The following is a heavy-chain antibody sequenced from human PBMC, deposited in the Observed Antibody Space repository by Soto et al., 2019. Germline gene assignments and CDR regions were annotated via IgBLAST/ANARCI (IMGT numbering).Heavy chain of an antibody. CDR2: ISAYNGNK. CDR1: GYTFTGHG. J-gene: IGHJ4*02. V-gene: IGHV1-18*01. CDR3: ARTCRDSSCYFIH. D-gene: IGHD2-15*01. Sequence: ASVKVSCKTSGYTFTGHGITWMRQAPGQGLEWMGWISAYNGNKVYAQRLQDRLTMTTDTSTSTAYMELRSLRSDDTAVYFCARTCRDSSCYFIHWGQGTLVTVSS.